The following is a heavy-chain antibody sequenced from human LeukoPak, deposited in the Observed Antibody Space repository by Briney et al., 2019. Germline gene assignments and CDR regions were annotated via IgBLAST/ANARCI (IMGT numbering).Heavy chain of an antibody. J-gene: IGHJ6*04. CDR2: ISSSSSYI. CDR1: GFTFSSYE. CDR3: AELGITMIGGV. Sequence: TGGSLRLSCAASGFTFSSYEMNWVRQAPGKGLDWVSSISSSSSYIYYADSVKGRFTISRDNGRNSLFLQMNSLRAEDTAVYYCAELGITMIGGVWGKGTTVTISS. V-gene: IGHV3-21*01. D-gene: IGHD3-10*02.